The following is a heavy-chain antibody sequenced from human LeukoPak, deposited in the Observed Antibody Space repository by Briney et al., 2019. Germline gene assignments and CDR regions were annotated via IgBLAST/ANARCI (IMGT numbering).Heavy chain of an antibody. D-gene: IGHD1-26*01. Sequence: GASVKVSCKASGYTFTSYGISWVRQAPGQGLEWMGWISAYNGNINYAQKLQGRVTMTTDTSTSTAYMELRSLRSDDTAVYYCARAGGYGSYSYYYYGMDVWGQGTTVTVSS. CDR3: ARAGGYGSYSYYYYGMDV. V-gene: IGHV1-18*01. CDR1: GYTFTSYG. J-gene: IGHJ6*02. CDR2: ISAYNGNI.